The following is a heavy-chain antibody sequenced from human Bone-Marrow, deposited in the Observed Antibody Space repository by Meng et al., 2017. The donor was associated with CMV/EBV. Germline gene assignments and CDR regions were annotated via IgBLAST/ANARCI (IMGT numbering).Heavy chain of an antibody. J-gene: IGHJ6*02. Sequence: ETLSLTCAASGFTFSSYSMNWVRQAPGKGLEWVSSISSSSSYIYYADSVKGRFTISRDNAKNSLYLQMNSLRAEDTAVYYCARDWDYYGMDVWGQGTTVTVSS. CDR2: ISSSSSYI. CDR1: GFTFSSYS. V-gene: IGHV3-21*01. CDR3: ARDWDYYGMDV. D-gene: IGHD3-16*01.